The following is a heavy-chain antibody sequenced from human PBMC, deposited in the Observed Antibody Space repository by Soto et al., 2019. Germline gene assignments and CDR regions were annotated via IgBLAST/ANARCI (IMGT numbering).Heavy chain of an antibody. D-gene: IGHD5-12*01. CDR3: ARDLGSGYDPGDY. CDR1: GDTFTIFA. V-gene: IGHV1-69*12. J-gene: IGHJ4*02. CDR2: IIPTIGTT. Sequence: QVQLVQSGAEVKKPGSSVKVSCKASGDTFTIFAISWVRQAPGQGLEWMGGIIPTIGTTNYAQRFQGRIKIPGDESTGAAYMELSSLKSEDTAVYYCARDLGSGYDPGDYWGQGTLVTVSS.